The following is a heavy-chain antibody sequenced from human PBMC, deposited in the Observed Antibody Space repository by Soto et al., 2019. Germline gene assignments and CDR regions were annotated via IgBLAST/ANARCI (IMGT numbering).Heavy chain of an antibody. CDR1: GYTFTNYY. D-gene: IGHD5-12*01. CDR2: INPSGGST. J-gene: IGHJ4*01. CDR3: AGDAQIGLGYSVYDTY. V-gene: IGHV1-46*01. Sequence: ASVKVSCKAAGYTFTNYYIHWVRQAPGQGPEWMGVINPSGGSTTYAQKFQGRVTMTRDTSTSTAHMELTSLRSEDTAVYYCAGDAQIGLGYSVYDTYWGQGSLVTVSS.